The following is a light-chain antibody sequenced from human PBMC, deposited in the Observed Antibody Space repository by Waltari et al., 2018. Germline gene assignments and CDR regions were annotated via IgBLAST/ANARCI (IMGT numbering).Light chain of an antibody. Sequence: SFGLTKAPSVSVAPGKTASITCGGSSIVRTSVHWSQQVPGQAPVLVIFDDVDRPSEIPERFSGSKSGDTATLIIDRVEAGDEADYYCQIWDKTTNHLILGAGTRLTVL. CDR3: QIWDKTTNHLI. CDR2: DDV. V-gene: IGLV3-21*04. CDR1: SIVRTS. J-gene: IGLJ2*01.